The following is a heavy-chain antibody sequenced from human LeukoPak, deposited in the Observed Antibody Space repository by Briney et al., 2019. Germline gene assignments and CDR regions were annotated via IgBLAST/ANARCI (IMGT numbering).Heavy chain of an antibody. V-gene: IGHV1-2*02. CDR2: INPNSGGT. CDR3: TLHSREPGFDY. Sequence: ASVKVSCKASGYTFTASYMHGVRQAPGQGLEWMGWINPNSGGTNYAQKFQDGVTMTRDTSISAAYMELSRLRADDTAVYYCTLHSREPGFDYWGQGTLVSVSS. J-gene: IGHJ4*02. CDR1: GYTFTASY. D-gene: IGHD3-22*01.